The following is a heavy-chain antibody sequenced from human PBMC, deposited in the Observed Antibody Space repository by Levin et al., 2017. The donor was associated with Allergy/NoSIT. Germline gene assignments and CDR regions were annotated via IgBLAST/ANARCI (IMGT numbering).Heavy chain of an antibody. V-gene: IGHV1-69*04. J-gene: IGHJ4*02. Sequence: SVKVSCKASGGTFSSYTISWVRQAPGQGLEWMGRIIPILGIANYAQKFQGRVTITADKSTSTAYMELSSLRSEDTAVYYCAREFRYSSGWYESYIDYWGQGTLVTVSS. CDR1: GGTFSSYT. D-gene: IGHD6-19*01. CDR3: AREFRYSSGWYESYIDY. CDR2: IIPILGIA.